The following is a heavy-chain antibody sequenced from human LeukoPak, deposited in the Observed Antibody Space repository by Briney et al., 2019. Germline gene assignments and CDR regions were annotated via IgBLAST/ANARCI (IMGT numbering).Heavy chain of an antibody. CDR3: ARDIKLYGDLTYFDY. J-gene: IGHJ4*02. D-gene: IGHD4-17*01. CDR1: GFTFSSYW. Sequence: GGSLRLSCAASGFTFSSYWMHWVRQAPGKGLEWVAVISYDGSNKYYADSVKGRFTISRDNSKNTLYLQMNSLRAEDTAVYYCARDIKLYGDLTYFDYWGQGTLVTVSS. V-gene: IGHV3-30-3*01. CDR2: ISYDGSNK.